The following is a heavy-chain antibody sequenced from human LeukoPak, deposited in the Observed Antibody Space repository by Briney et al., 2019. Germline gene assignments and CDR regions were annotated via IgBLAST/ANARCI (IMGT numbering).Heavy chain of an antibody. CDR3: ARDGYLAPVIAYLDY. D-gene: IGHD2-2*03. CDR1: GFTFSSYW. CDR2: VKGDGSRA. J-gene: IGHJ4*02. V-gene: IGHV3-74*01. Sequence: PGGSLRLSCAASGFTFSSYWMHWVRQSPGKGLEWVGQVKGDGSRANYADSVKGRFTISRDNAKNTVYLRLNSLRAEDTAVYYCARDGYLAPVIAYLDYWGQGTPVTVSS.